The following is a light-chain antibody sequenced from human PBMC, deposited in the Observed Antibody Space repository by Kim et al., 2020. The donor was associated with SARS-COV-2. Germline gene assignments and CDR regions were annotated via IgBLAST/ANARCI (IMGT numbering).Light chain of an antibody. J-gene: IGLJ3*02. CDR1: SGSVSTSYY. CDR3: VLYMGSGIWV. CDR2: NTN. Sequence: QTVVTQESSFSVSPGGTVTLTCGLSSGSVSTSYYPSWYQQAPGQAPRTLIYNTNTPSSGVPDRFSGSILGNKAALTITGAQADDESDYYCVLYMGSGIWVFGGGTQLTVL. V-gene: IGLV8-61*01.